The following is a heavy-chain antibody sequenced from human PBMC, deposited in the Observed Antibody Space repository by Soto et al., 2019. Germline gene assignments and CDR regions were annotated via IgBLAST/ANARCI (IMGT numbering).Heavy chain of an antibody. Sequence: QVQLVESGGGVVQPGRSLRLSCAASGFTFSSYAMHWVRQAPGKGLEWVAVISYDGSNKYYSDSVKGRFTISRDNSKNTLYLQMNSLRAEDAAVYYCASSAGWFGDYWGQGTVVTVSS. J-gene: IGHJ4*02. CDR2: ISYDGSNK. CDR1: GFTFSSYA. D-gene: IGHD3-10*01. CDR3: ASSAGWFGDY. V-gene: IGHV3-30-3*01.